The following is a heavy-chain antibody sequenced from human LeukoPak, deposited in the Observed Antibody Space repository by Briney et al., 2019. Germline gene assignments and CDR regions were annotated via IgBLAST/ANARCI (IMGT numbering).Heavy chain of an antibody. Sequence: GGSLRLSCAASGFTFTSYYMHWVRQAPGKGLVWVSRISGDGSNTIYADSVKGRFTISRDNSKNTLYLQMNSLRAEDTAVYYCASGQYYYDSSGYSHFDYWGQGTLVTVSS. D-gene: IGHD3-22*01. CDR1: GFTFTSYY. V-gene: IGHV3-74*01. J-gene: IGHJ4*02. CDR3: ASGQYYYDSSGYSHFDY. CDR2: ISGDGSNT.